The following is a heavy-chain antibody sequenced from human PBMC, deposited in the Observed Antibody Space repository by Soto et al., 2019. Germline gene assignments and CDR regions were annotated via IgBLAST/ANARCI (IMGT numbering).Heavy chain of an antibody. CDR3: ARGLSGSYYFDYGMDV. CDR2: IYTSGST. D-gene: IGHD1-26*01. V-gene: IGHV4-4*07. CDR1: GGSISSYY. J-gene: IGHJ6*02. Sequence: ASETLSLTCTVSGGSISSYYWSWIRPPPRKGLEWIGRIYTSGSTNYNPSLKSRVTMSVDTSKNQFSLKLSSVTAADTALFYCARGLSGSYYFDYGMDVWGQGPTVTVSS.